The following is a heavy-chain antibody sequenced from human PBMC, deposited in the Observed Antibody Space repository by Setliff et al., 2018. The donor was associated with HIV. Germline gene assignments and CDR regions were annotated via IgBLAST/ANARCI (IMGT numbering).Heavy chain of an antibody. CDR3: ARLKSGSLGGYVDY. D-gene: IGHD3-16*01. CDR1: GGSISSSSYY. Sequence: SETLSLTCTVSGGSISSSSYYWGWIRQPPGKGLEWIGSLYYSGSTYYNPSLKSRVTISVDTSKNQFSLKLSSVTAADTAVYYCARLKSGSLGGYVDYWGQGTLVTVSS. V-gene: IGHV4-39*07. CDR2: LYYSGST. J-gene: IGHJ4*02.